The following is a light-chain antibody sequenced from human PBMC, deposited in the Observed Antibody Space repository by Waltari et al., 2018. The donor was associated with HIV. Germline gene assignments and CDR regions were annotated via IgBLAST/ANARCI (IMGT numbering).Light chain of an antibody. CDR3: TAWDDSLDGRV. Sequence: QSVLTQPPSTSGTPGETFTLSCSGGASNVGTNAVNWYQQLPGTTPRFLIYKDSQRPPGVPARFSGSKSGTSASLTISGLQSEDEADYYCTAWDDSLDGRVFGGGTKLTVL. CDR1: ASNVGTNA. CDR2: KDS. J-gene: IGLJ2*01. V-gene: IGLV1-44*01.